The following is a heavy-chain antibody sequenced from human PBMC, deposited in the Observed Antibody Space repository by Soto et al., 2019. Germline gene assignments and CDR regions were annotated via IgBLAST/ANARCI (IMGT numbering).Heavy chain of an antibody. CDR3: ARGSDGYEPQYYYYMDV. V-gene: IGHV3-7*01. CDR2: IKQDGSEK. CDR1: GFTFSSYW. J-gene: IGHJ6*03. Sequence: GGSLRLSCAASGFTFSSYWMSWVRQAPGKGLEWVANIKQDGSEKYYVDSVKGRFTISRDNAKNSLYLQMNSLRAEDTAVYYCARGSDGYEPQYYYYMDVWGKGTTVTVSS. D-gene: IGHD5-12*01.